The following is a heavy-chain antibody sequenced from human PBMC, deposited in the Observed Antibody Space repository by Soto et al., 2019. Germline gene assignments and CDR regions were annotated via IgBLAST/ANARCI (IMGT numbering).Heavy chain of an antibody. CDR1: GFTFSSYE. CDR3: ARGADGSGSEGYYGMDV. D-gene: IGHD3-10*01. Sequence: GGSLRLSCAASGFTFSSYEMNWVRQAPGKGLEWVSYISSSGSTIYYADSVKGRFTISRDNAKNSLYLQMNSLRAEDTAVYYCARGADGSGSEGYYGMDVWGQGTTVTVSS. V-gene: IGHV3-48*03. J-gene: IGHJ6*02. CDR2: ISSSGSTI.